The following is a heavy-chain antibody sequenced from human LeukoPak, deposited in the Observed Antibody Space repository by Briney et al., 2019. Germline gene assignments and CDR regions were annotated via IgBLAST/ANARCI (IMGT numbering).Heavy chain of an antibody. CDR2: ISYDGSNK. J-gene: IGHJ4*02. CDR3: ARPRRSSWYIHFDY. Sequence: GGSLRLSCAASGFTFSSYAMHWVRQAPSKGLEWVAVISYDGSNKYYADSVKGRFTISRDNSKNTLYLQMNSLRAEDTAVYYCARPRRSSWYIHFDYWGQGTLVTVSS. CDR1: GFTFSSYA. D-gene: IGHD6-13*01. V-gene: IGHV3-30-3*01.